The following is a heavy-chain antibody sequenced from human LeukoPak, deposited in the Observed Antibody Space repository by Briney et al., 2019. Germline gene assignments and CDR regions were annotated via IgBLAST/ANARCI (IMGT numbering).Heavy chain of an antibody. CDR3: ARVGGDSSIFLYYFES. CDR1: GFIVSANY. D-gene: IGHD3-16*01. J-gene: IGHJ4*02. CDR2: VYTGGST. Sequence: GGSLRLSCAVSGFIVSANYMSWVRQAPGKGLEWVSVVYTGGSTYYADSVKDRFTISRDNSKNTLSLQMNSLRAEDTAIYYCARVGGDSSIFLYYFESWGQGTLVTVSS. V-gene: IGHV3-66*01.